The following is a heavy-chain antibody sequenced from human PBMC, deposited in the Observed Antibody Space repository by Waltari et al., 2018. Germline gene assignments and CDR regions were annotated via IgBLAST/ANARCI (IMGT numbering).Heavy chain of an antibody. J-gene: IGHJ4*02. V-gene: IGHV3-21*01. CDR3: ARDSPTYDFWSGYIDY. D-gene: IGHD3-3*01. CDR1: GFTFSSYS. CDR2: ISSSSSYI. Sequence: EVQLVESGGGLVKPGGSLRLSCAASGFTFSSYSMNWVRPAPGKGLEWVSSISSSSSYIYYADSVKGRFTISRDNAKNSLYLQMNSLRAEDTAVYYCARDSPTYDFWSGYIDYWGQGTLVTVSS.